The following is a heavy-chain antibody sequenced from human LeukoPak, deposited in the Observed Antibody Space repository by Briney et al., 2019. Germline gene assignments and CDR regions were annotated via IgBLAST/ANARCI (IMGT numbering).Heavy chain of an antibody. CDR1: GFTFRDSA. V-gene: IGHV3-66*01. J-gene: IGHJ6*02. Sequence: GGSLRLSCAASGFTFRDSAMSWVRQAPGKGLEWVSLISSGGRTYYADSVKGRFTISRDNSKNTLYLQMNSLGVEDTAVYYCASRSSSDYNYGMDVWGQGTTVTVSS. D-gene: IGHD6-6*01. CDR3: ASRSSSDYNYGMDV. CDR2: ISSGGRT.